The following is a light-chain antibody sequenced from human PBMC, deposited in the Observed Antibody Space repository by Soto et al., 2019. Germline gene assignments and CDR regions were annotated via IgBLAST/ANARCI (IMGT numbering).Light chain of an antibody. CDR3: QQYGSSPPT. CDR1: QSVSRSY. J-gene: IGKJ2*01. Sequence: EIVLTQSPGTLSLSPGERATLSCRASQSVSRSYLAWYQQKPGQAPRLLIYGASSRATGIPERFSGSGSGADFTLTISRLEPEDFAVYYCQQYGSSPPTFGQGTKLEIK. V-gene: IGKV3-20*01. CDR2: GAS.